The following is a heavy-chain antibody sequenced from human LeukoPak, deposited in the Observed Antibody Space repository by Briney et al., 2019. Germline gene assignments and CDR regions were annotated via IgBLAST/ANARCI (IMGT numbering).Heavy chain of an antibody. D-gene: IGHD3-22*01. CDR3: ARNTMIRWDRAFDI. Sequence: SETLSLTCTISGGSVSDYYWSWIRQPAGKGLEWIGRIYTSGSTNYNPSLKSRVTISVDTSKNQFSLKLSSVTAADTAVYYCARNTMIRWDRAFDIWGQGTMVTVSS. J-gene: IGHJ3*02. CDR1: GGSVSDYY. CDR2: IYTSGST. V-gene: IGHV4-4*07.